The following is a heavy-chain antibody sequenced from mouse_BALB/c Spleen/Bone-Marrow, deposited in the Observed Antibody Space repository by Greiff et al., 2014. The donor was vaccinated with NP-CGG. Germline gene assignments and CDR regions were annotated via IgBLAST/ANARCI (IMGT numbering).Heavy chain of an antibody. D-gene: IGHD2-12*01. CDR3: TRSELRRGGYALDY. J-gene: IGHJ4*01. Sequence: QVQLKESRAELVKPGASAKLSCKASGYSFTSYWMHWVKQRPGQGLEWIGEISPSNGRSNYNEKFKSKATLTVDKSSGTAYMQLSGLTSEDSAVYYCTRSELRRGGYALDYWGLGTSVTVSS. CDR1: GYSFTSYW. CDR2: ISPSNGRS. V-gene: IGHV1S81*02.